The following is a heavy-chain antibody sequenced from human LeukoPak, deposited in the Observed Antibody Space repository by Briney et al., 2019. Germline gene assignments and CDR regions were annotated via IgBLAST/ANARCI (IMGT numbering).Heavy chain of an antibody. D-gene: IGHD6-6*01. CDR1: GGSISSGGYF. Sequence: SSETLSLTCTVSGGSISSGGYFWTWIRQQPRRGLEWIGYIYYSGSTYYNPSLKSRVTISVDMSKNQFSLQLSSVTAADTAVYYCARAPYSSSSVDYWGQGTLVTVSS. J-gene: IGHJ4*02. CDR3: ARAPYSSSSVDY. V-gene: IGHV4-31*03. CDR2: IYYSGST.